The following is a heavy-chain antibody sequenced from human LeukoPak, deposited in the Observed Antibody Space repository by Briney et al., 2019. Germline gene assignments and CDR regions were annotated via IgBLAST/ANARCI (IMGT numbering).Heavy chain of an antibody. V-gene: IGHV3-21*01. CDR3: ARLGDGTYYFDY. J-gene: IGHJ4*02. CDR1: GFTFSSYS. D-gene: IGHD5-24*01. Sequence: GGSLRLSCAASGFTFSSYSMNWVRQAPGKGLEWVSSISSSSSYIYYADSVKGRFTISRDNAKNSLYLQMNSLRAEDTAVYYCARLGDGTYYFDYWGQGTLATVSS. CDR2: ISSSSSYI.